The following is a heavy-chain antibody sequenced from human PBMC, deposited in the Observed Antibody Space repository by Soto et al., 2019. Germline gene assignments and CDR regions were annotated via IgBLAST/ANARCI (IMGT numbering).Heavy chain of an antibody. V-gene: IGHV3-23*01. CDR2: ISGSGGTT. Sequence: GGSLRLSCAASGFTFSSYAMSWVRQAPGKGLEWVPGISGSGGTTYYADSVKGRFTISRDNSKNTLFLQMNTLRAEDTAVYYCAKTNGVVVVPAASQFSYFDYWGQGTLVTVSS. J-gene: IGHJ4*02. CDR1: GFTFSSYA. CDR3: AKTNGVVVVPAASQFSYFDY. D-gene: IGHD2-2*01.